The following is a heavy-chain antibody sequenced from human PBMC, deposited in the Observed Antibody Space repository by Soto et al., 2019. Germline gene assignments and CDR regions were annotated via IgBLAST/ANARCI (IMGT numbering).Heavy chain of an antibody. Sequence: QVQLVQSGAEVMQPGASVRVSCAASGYTFTDYAIYWVRQAPGQRLEWMGWINAGNDKTRYSQRFQDRVTLTRDASARIAYMEMSSLRSEDTAVYYCAGGRWTGRTIAYYLDYWGQGTRVTVSS. J-gene: IGHJ4*02. CDR2: INAGNDKT. V-gene: IGHV1-3*01. CDR3: AGGRWTGRTIAYYLDY. D-gene: IGHD1-1*01. CDR1: GYTFTDYA.